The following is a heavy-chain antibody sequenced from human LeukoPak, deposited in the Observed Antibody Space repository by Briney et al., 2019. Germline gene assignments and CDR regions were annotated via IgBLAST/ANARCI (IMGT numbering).Heavy chain of an antibody. CDR2: INPSGGST. CDR1: GYTFTSYY. V-gene: IGHV1-46*01. Sequence: ASVKVSCKASGYTFTSYYMHWVRQAPGQGLEWMGIINPSGGSTSYAQKFQGRVTMTRDTSTSTVYMELSSLRSEDTAVYYCASPSGGTTVTPYFDYWGQGTLVTVSS. CDR3: ASPSGGTTVTPYFDY. D-gene: IGHD4-17*01. J-gene: IGHJ4*02.